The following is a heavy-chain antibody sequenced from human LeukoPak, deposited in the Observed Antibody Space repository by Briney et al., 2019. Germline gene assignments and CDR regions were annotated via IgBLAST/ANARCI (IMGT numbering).Heavy chain of an antibody. CDR3: ARDHGVVVAATQDYYYYYGMDV. V-gene: IGHV4-61*01. J-gene: IGHJ6*02. D-gene: IGHD2-15*01. CDR1: GGSVSSGSYC. Sequence: PSETLSLTCTVSGGSVSSGSYCWSWIRQPPGKGLEWIGYIYYSGSTNYNPSLKSRVTISVDTSKNQFSLKLSSVTAADTAVYYCARDHGVVVAATQDYYYYYGMDVWGQGTTVTVSS. CDR2: IYYSGST.